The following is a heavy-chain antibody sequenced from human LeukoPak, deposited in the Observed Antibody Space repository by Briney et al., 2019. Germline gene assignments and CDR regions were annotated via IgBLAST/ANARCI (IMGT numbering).Heavy chain of an antibody. CDR3: ARDTCSGGSCYWGY. V-gene: IGHV1-18*04. Sequence: SVNVSCKASAYTFTRYGTSRSPQAPGQGLDRMGWISAYNGNTNYAQKLQGRVTMTTDTSTSTAYMELRSLRSDDTAVYYCARDTCSGGSCYWGYCGQGTLVTVSS. CDR2: ISAYNGNT. CDR1: AYTFTRYG. J-gene: IGHJ4*02. D-gene: IGHD2-15*01.